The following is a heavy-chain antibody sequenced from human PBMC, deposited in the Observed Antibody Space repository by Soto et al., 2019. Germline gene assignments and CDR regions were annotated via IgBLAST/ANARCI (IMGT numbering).Heavy chain of an antibody. CDR2: LYYTGRT. J-gene: IGHJ5*02. D-gene: IGHD3-10*01. Sequence: PSETLSLTCTVSGGSISSGTYYWGWIRQPPGKGLEWIGSLYYTGRTYYSPSLKSRVTISVDKSKNHFSLNLTSVTAAGTAVYYGVRRLAPGVLGWFDPWGQGTLVTASS. CDR3: VRRLAPGVLGWFDP. V-gene: IGHV4-39*02. CDR1: GGSISSGTYY.